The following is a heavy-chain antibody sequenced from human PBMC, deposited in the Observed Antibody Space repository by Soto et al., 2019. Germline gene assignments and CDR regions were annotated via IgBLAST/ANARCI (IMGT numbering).Heavy chain of an antibody. CDR2: ISYDGRNE. CDR3: AKANTMVRGAPDY. D-gene: IGHD3-10*01. J-gene: IGHJ4*02. V-gene: IGHV3-30*18. CDR1: GFTFSNYG. Sequence: QVQLVESGGGVVQPGRSLRLSCAASGFTFSNYGMPWVRQAPGKGLEWVAVISYDGRNEYYADPVKGRFTISRDNFQNTLYLQMNSLRVEDTAMYYCAKANTMVRGAPDYWGQGTLVTVSA.